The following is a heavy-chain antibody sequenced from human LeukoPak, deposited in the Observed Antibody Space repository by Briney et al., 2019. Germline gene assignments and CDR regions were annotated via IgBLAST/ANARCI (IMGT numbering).Heavy chain of an antibody. J-gene: IGHJ3*02. CDR2: IIPIFGTA. CDR3: ASCSGSYDAFDI. CDR1: GGTFSSYA. D-gene: IGHD1-26*01. V-gene: IGHV1-69*13. Sequence: ASVKVSCKASGGTFSSYAISWVRQAPGQGLEWMGGIIPIFGTANYAQKFRGRVTITADESTSTAYMELSSLRSEDTAVYYCASCSGSYDAFDIWGQGTMVTVSS.